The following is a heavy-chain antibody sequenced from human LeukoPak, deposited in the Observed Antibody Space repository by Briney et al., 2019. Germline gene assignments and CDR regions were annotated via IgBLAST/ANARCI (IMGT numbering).Heavy chain of an antibody. CDR3: ANAHDFWSGYFDY. CDR2: RRYDGSNK. D-gene: IGHD3-3*01. CDR1: GFSFSSYG. V-gene: IGHV3-30*02. J-gene: IGHJ4*02. Sequence: GRSLTLSCAASGFSFSSYGMHWVRQPPANGLEWVAFRRYDGSNKHYADSVKGRFTISRDNSKNTLYLQMNGLRAEDTAVYYCANAHDFWSGYFDYWGQGTLVTVSS.